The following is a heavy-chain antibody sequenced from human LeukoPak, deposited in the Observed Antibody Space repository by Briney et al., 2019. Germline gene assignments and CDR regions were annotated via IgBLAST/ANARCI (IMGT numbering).Heavy chain of an antibody. CDR3: ARAALSTGILDY. Sequence: SETLSLTCAVSGGSISGSEWWTWVRQPPGKGPEWIGEIYHSGSTNYNPSLKSRVTISIDKSKNQLFLKLNSVTAADTAVYYCARAALSTGILDYWGQGTLVTVSS. V-gene: IGHV4-4*02. CDR2: IYHSGST. D-gene: IGHD1-1*01. J-gene: IGHJ4*02. CDR1: GGSISGSEW.